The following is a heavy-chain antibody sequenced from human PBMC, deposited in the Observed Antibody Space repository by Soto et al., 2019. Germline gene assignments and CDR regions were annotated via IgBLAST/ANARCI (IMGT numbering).Heavy chain of an antibody. CDR3: ARHFAALPAGRRLDWFVL. CDR2: IHYSETT. CDR1: GVSISSGNYY. Sequence: QLQLQESGPGLVKPSETLSLTCTVSGVSISSGNYYWGWIRQPPGKGLEWIGSIHYSETTHYNPSLKSRVTMSVDTSKNQLSLKLRSVTAADTAVYHCARHFAALPAGRRLDWFVLWGQGTLVTVSS. D-gene: IGHD2-2*01. V-gene: IGHV4-39*01. J-gene: IGHJ5*02.